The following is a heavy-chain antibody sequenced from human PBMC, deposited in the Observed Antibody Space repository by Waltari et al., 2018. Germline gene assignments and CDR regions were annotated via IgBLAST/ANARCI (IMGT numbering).Heavy chain of an antibody. CDR1: GGSFSGYY. J-gene: IGHJ4*02. CDR3: ARVRVRLLSVLRFLEWSIDY. D-gene: IGHD3-3*01. Sequence: QVQLQQWGAGLLKPSETLSLTCAVYGGSFSGYYWSWIRQPPGQGLEWIGEINHSGSTNYNPSLKSRVTISVDTSKNQFSLKLSSVTAADTAVYYCARVRVRLLSVLRFLEWSIDYWGQGTLVTVSS. V-gene: IGHV4-34*01. CDR2: INHSGST.